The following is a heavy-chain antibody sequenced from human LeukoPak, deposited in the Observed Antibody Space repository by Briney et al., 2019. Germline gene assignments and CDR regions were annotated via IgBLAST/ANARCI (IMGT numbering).Heavy chain of an antibody. J-gene: IGHJ4*02. V-gene: IGHV3-7*03. CDR3: VRGGWELDF. CDR2: MKEDGTEE. CDR1: GFAFQYYW. Sequence: GGSLRLSCAASGFAFQYYWMAWVRQAPGKGLEWVAHMKEDGTEEYYLGSVRGRFTISKNDAKSSLFLQMNRLTDEDTALYYCVRGGWELDFWGQGTLVTVSS. D-gene: IGHD1-26*01.